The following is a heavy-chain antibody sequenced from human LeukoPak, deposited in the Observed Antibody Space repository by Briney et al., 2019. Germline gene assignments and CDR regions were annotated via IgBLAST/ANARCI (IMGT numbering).Heavy chain of an antibody. CDR2: ISGGGGST. CDR3: ATDRWALLGGSDEAYAI. Sequence: PGGALRLSCAASGFTFSSYAMSWVRQAPGKGLEWVSSISGGGGSTYYADSVKGRFTISRDNSKNTLYLQMNNLRAEDSAVYYCATDRWALLGGSDEAYAIWGQGTMVTVSS. V-gene: IGHV3-23*01. D-gene: IGHD1-26*01. J-gene: IGHJ3*02. CDR1: GFTFSSYA.